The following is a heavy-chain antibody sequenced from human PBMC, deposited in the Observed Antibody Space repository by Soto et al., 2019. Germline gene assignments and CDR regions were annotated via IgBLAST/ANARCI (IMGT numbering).Heavy chain of an antibody. CDR3: AYNPCCGGRCYSAFDI. J-gene: IGHJ3*02. Sequence: QVQLQESGPGLVKPSGTLSLTCAVSGGSSSTDSWWSWVRQPPGKALEWIGEIHHSGSTHFNPSLESRVTISLDNYKNQISLQLTSLTAADTAVYYCAYNPCCGGRCYSAFDIWGQGTMVTVSS. CDR1: GGSSSTDSW. D-gene: IGHD2-15*01. V-gene: IGHV4-4*02. CDR2: IHHSGST.